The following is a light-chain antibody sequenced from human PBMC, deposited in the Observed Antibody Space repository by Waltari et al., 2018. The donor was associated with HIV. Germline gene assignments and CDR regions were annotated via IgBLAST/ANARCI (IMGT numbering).Light chain of an antibody. CDR2: RNK. J-gene: IGLJ2*01. Sequence: SVLTQPPSASATPVRMVTISCSGSSSNIGNSYVYWYQQLPGATPKVLLFRNKRRPSGVPDRFSGSKSGTSASLAISGLRSEDEADYYCATWDDSLSGVVFGGGTKLTVL. CDR1: SSNIGNSY. V-gene: IGLV1-47*01. CDR3: ATWDDSLSGVV.